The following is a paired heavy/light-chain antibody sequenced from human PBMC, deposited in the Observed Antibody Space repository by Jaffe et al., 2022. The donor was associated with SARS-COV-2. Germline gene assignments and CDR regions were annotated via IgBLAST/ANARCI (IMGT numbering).Light chain of an antibody. J-gene: IGKJ2*01. CDR1: QSVSSSY. Sequence: EIVLTQSPGTLSLSPGERATLSCRASQSVSSSYLAWYQQKPGQAPRLLIYGASSRATGIPDRFSGSGSGTDFTLTISRLEPEDFAVYYCQQYGSSPPVYTFGQGTKLEIK. CDR3: QQYGSSPPVYT. CDR2: GAS. V-gene: IGKV3-20*01.
Heavy chain of an antibody. V-gene: IGHV4-34*01. Sequence: QVQLQQWGAGLLKPSETLSLTCAVYGGSFSGYYWSWIRQPPGKGLEWIGEINHSGSTNYNPSLKSRVTISVDTSKNQFSLKLSSVTAADTAVYYCARAALEVVPAAIGLADWFDPWGQGTLVTVSS. D-gene: IGHD2-2*02. J-gene: IGHJ5*02. CDR3: ARAALEVVPAAIGLADWFDP. CDR1: GGSFSGYY. CDR2: INHSGST.